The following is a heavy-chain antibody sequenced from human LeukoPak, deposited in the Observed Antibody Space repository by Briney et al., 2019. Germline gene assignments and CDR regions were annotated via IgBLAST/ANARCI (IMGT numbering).Heavy chain of an antibody. V-gene: IGHV3-7*03. CDR1: AFIFSNYW. D-gene: IGHD1-7*01. J-gene: IGHJ3*02. CDR2: IKQDGSAK. Sequence: PGGSLRLSCAASAFIFSNYWMSWVRQAPGKGLEWVANIKQDGSAKYYVDSVKGRFTVSRDNTKNSLYLQMNSLRAEDTAVYYCAKPYNWNYVDAFDIWGQGTMVTVSS. CDR3: AKPYNWNYVDAFDI.